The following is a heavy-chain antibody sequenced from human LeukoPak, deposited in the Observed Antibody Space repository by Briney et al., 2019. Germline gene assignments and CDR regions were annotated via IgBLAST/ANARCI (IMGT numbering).Heavy chain of an antibody. J-gene: IGHJ6*02. V-gene: IGHV4-59*01. CDR2: IYYSGST. CDR1: GGSISSYY. Sequence: SETLSLICTVSGGSISSYYWSWIRQPPGKGLEWIGYIYYSGSTNYNPSLKSRVTISVDTSKNQFSLKLSSVTAADTAVYYCARAAAGTFWDYYGMDVWGQGTTVTVSS. CDR3: ARAAAGTFWDYYGMDV. D-gene: IGHD6-13*01.